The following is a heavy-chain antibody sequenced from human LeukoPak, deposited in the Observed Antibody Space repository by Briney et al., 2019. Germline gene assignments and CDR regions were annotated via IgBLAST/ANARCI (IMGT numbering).Heavy chain of an antibody. J-gene: IGHJ6*02. CDR2: ISYSGSLT. CDR1: GFTFSSFG. D-gene: IGHD3-10*01. Sequence: PGGCLRLSCAASGFTFSSFGMNWVRQAPGKGLEWVSYISYSGSLTDHADSVKGRFTISRDNAKNSLYLQLNSLRDEDTAVYFCAKVIRGGYGMDVWGQGTTVTVSS. V-gene: IGHV3-48*02. CDR3: AKVIRGGYGMDV.